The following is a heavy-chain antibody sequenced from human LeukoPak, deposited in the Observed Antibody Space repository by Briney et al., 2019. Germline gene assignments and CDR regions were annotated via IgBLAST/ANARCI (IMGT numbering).Heavy chain of an antibody. D-gene: IGHD3-22*01. CDR3: ARDWYYYDSSGYYGDDAFDI. V-gene: IGHV3-11*04. Sequence: GGSLRLSCAASGFTFSDYYMSWIRQAPGKGLEWVSYISSSGSTIYYADSVKGRFTISRDNAKNSLYLQMNSLRAEDTAVYYCARDWYYYDSSGYYGDDAFDIWGQGTMVTVSS. CDR1: GFTFSDYY. J-gene: IGHJ3*02. CDR2: ISSSGSTI.